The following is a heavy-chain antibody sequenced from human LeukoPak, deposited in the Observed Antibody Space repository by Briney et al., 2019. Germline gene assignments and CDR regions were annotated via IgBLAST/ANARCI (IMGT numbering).Heavy chain of an antibody. CDR2: IIPIFRTP. Sequence: GASVKVSCKASGGTFNNYGISWMRQAPGQGLEWMGGIIPIFRTPKYAQNFQGRVTITKDESTGTAYMDLSSLRSEDTAVYFCARHGVLGLPHYFDSWGQGTLVTVSS. V-gene: IGHV1-69*05. J-gene: IGHJ4*02. CDR1: GGTFNNYG. D-gene: IGHD2-8*02. CDR3: ARHGVLGLPHYFDS.